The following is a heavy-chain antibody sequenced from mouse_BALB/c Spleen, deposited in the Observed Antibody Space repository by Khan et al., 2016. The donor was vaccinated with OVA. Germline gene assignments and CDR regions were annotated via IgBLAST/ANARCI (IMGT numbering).Heavy chain of an antibody. V-gene: IGHV3-2*02. D-gene: IGHD1-2*01. Sequence: EVQLQESGPGLVKPSQSLSLTCTVTGYSITSGYGWNWIRQFPGNKLEWMGYIRYSGSTNYNPSLKNRISITRDTSKNQFFLQLNSVTTEDTATYYCARTARINYWGQGTTLTVSS. CDR1: GYSITSGYG. CDR3: ARTARINY. J-gene: IGHJ2*01. CDR2: IRYSGST.